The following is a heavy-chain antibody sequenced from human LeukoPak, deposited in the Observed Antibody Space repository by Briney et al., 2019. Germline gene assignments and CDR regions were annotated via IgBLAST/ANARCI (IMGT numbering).Heavy chain of an antibody. Sequence: GGSLRLSCAVSGFTFSGTWMSWVRQAPGKGLEWVANIKEDGSTIYYADSVKGRFTISRHNAKNSLYLQMNSLRAEDTAVYYCARDRSFDYWGQGTLVTVSS. CDR1: GFTFSGTW. J-gene: IGHJ4*02. V-gene: IGHV3-7*01. CDR2: IKEDGSTI. CDR3: ARDRSFDY.